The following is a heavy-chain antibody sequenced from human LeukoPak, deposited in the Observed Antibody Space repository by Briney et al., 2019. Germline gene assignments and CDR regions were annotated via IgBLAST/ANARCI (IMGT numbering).Heavy chain of an antibody. V-gene: IGHV3-11*01. Sequence: PGGTLRLSCAASGFAFSHYYMSWLRQAPGKGLEWVSNISNSGNAIYYAVSVKGRFTISRDNAKNSLYLQMNSLRAEDTAVYYCARDKPQWLVGYYYGIDVWGQGTTVTVSS. CDR1: GFAFSHYY. CDR2: ISNSGNAI. D-gene: IGHD6-19*01. CDR3: ARDKPQWLVGYYYGIDV. J-gene: IGHJ6*02.